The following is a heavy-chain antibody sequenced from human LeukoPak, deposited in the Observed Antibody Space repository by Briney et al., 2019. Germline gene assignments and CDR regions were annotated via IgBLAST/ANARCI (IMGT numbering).Heavy chain of an antibody. CDR1: GGSISSYY. J-gene: IGHJ4*02. CDR2: TYYSGST. CDR3: ARVRGGFDY. V-gene: IGHV4-59*01. Sequence: SETLSLTCTVSGGSISSYYWSWIRQPPGKGLEWIGYTYYSGSTNYNPSLKSRVTISVDTSKNQSSLKLSSVTAAGTAVYYCARVRGGFDYWGQGTLVTVSS. D-gene: IGHD3-10*01.